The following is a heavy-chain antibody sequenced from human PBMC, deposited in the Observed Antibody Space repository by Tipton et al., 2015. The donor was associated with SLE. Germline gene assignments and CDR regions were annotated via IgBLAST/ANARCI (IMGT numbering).Heavy chain of an antibody. Sequence: QLVQSGAEIKKPGASVKVSCKASGYTFTSSGISWVRQAPGQGLEWMGWINPNNGNTNYAPNLQGRVTLTTDTSTSTAYMELKSLMSDDTAVYYCAREMEWVPFIDVWGKGTTGTVSS. D-gene: IGHD1-1*01. CDR3: AREMEWVPFIDV. CDR2: INPNNGNT. V-gene: IGHV1-18*01. J-gene: IGHJ6*03. CDR1: GYTFTSSG.